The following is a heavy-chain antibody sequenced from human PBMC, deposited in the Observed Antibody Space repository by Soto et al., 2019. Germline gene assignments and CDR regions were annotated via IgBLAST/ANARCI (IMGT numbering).Heavy chain of an antibody. CDR3: ARERYSARNRGSHFDY. D-gene: IGHD1-1*01. CDR2: INHSGST. J-gene: IGHJ4*02. Sequence: PSETLSVTCAVYGGSFSGYYWSWIRQPPGKGLEWIGEINHSGSTNYNPSLKSRVTISVDTSKNQFSLKLSSVTAADTAVYYCARERYSARNRGSHFDYWGQGTLVTVSS. V-gene: IGHV4-34*01. CDR1: GGSFSGYY.